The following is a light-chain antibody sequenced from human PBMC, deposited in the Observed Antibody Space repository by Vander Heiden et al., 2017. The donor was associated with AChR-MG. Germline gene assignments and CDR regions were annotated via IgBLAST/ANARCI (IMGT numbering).Light chain of an antibody. CDR3: QQRSNWPPET. CDR1: QSVNNY. Sequence: EIVLPHSPAPLALPPGERASLTCRASQSVNNYLAWYQQKPGQAPRLLIYDASNRATGIPARFSGSGSGTDFTPTISSLEPEDFAVDYCQQRSNWPPETFGQGTKLEIK. J-gene: IGKJ2*01. CDR2: DAS. V-gene: IGKV3-11*01.